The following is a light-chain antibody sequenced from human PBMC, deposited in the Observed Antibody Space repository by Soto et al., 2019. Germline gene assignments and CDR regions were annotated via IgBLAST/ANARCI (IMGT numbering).Light chain of an antibody. CDR1: QSVTNNY. CDR3: QQYGNSLTWT. J-gene: IGKJ1*01. CDR2: AAS. V-gene: IGKV3-20*01. Sequence: EVVLTQSPGTVSLSPGERATLSCRASQSVTNNYLAWYQQKAGQAPRLLIYAASSRATGIPDRFSGSGSGTGFSLSISRLEPDAFAVYYCQQYGNSLTWTFGQGTKVEIK.